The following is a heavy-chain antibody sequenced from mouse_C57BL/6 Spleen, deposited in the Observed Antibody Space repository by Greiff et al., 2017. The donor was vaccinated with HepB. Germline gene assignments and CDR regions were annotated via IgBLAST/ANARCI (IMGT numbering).Heavy chain of an antibody. D-gene: IGHD4-1*01. CDR2: INPSSGYT. CDR1: GYTFTSYT. J-gene: IGHJ2*01. Sequence: QVQLKESGAELARPGASVKMSCKASGYTFTSYTMHWVKQRPGQGLEWIGYINPSSGYTKYNQKFKDKATLTADKSSSTAYMQLSSLTSEDSAVYYCARDLANWDVDDYWGQGTTLTVSS. V-gene: IGHV1-4*01. CDR3: ARDLANWDVDDY.